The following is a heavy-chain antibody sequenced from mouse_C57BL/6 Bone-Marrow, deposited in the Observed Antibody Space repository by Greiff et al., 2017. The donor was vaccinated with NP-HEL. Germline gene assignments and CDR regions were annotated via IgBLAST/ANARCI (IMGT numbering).Heavy chain of an antibody. D-gene: IGHD1-1*01. CDR1: GFTFSSYG. CDR2: ISRGGSYT. CDR3: ARLLLPFDY. J-gene: IGHJ2*01. V-gene: IGHV5-6*01. Sequence: EVMLVEPGGDLVKPGGSLKLSCAASGFTFSSYGMSWVRQTPDKRLEWVATISRGGSYTYYPDSVKGRFTISRYHAKNTLYLQMSSLKSEDTAMYYCARLLLPFDYWGQGTTITVSS.